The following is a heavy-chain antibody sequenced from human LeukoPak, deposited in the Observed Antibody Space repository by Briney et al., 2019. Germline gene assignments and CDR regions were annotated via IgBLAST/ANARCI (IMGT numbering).Heavy chain of an antibody. CDR2: ISDTGTT. Sequence: SETLSLTCTVSVGSKSTYYWSWIRQPPGKGLEWLAYISDTGTTKYNPSLKSRVTISVDTSKNQFSLKLSSVTAADTAVYYCARQGDFWSGYYPPDDYWGQGTLVTVSS. D-gene: IGHD3-3*01. V-gene: IGHV4-59*08. CDR1: VGSKSTYY. J-gene: IGHJ4*02. CDR3: ARQGDFWSGYYPPDDY.